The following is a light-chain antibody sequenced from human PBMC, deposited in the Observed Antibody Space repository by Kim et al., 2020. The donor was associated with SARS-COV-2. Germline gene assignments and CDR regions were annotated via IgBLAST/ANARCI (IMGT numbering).Light chain of an antibody. CDR1: KLGDKY. V-gene: IGLV3-1*01. Sequence: SYELTHPPSVSVSPGQTASITCSGDKLGDKYACWYQQKPGQSPVLVIYQASKRPSGIPERFSGSNTGNTATLTISGTHAMDEADYHCQAWDSSIVVFGG. CDR3: QAWDSSIVV. J-gene: IGLJ2*01. CDR2: QAS.